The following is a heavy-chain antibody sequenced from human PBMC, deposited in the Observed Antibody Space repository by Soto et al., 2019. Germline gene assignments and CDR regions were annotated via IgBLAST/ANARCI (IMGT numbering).Heavy chain of an antibody. D-gene: IGHD3-16*01. J-gene: IGHJ4*02. Sequence: GGSLRLSCAASGFTFSSYAMSWVRQAPGKGLEWVSAISGSGGSTYYADSVKGRFTISRDNSKNTLYLQMNSLRAEDTAVYYCAKDNIPSPVMITFGGALDYWGQGTLVTVSS. CDR3: AKDNIPSPVMITFGGALDY. V-gene: IGHV3-23*01. CDR1: GFTFSSYA. CDR2: ISGSGGST.